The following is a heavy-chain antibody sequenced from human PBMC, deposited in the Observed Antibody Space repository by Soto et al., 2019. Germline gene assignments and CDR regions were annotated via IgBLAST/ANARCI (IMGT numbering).Heavy chain of an antibody. CDR2: IYPGDSDT. CDR1: GYSFTNYW. J-gene: IGHJ4*02. CDR3: ASPYSSSWLSLDY. D-gene: IGHD6-13*01. Sequence: GESLKISCKGSGYSFTNYWIGWVRQMPGKGLEWMGIIYPGDSDTRYNPSFQGQVTISVDKSTSTAYLRWNSLKASDPAMYYCASPYSSSWLSLDYWGQGTVVTAPQ. V-gene: IGHV5-51*01.